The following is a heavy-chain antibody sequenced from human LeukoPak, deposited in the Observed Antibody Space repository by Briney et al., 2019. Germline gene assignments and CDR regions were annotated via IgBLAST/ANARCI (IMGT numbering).Heavy chain of an antibody. CDR2: FSAYNGNT. Sequence: GASVKVSCKASGYTFTSYGISWVRQAPGQGLEWMGWFSAYNGNTNYAQKLQGRVTMTTDTSTSTAYMELRSLRSDDTAVYYFARDLGVVVPAAIDYWGQGTLVTVSS. CDR3: ARDLGVVVPAAIDY. V-gene: IGHV1-18*01. CDR1: GYTFTSYG. J-gene: IGHJ4*02. D-gene: IGHD2-2*01.